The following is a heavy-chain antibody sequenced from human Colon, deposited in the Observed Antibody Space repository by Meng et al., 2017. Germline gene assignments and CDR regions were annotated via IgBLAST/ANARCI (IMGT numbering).Heavy chain of an antibody. J-gene: IGHJ4*02. D-gene: IGHD6-19*01. Sequence: QGQLQEPGPGLVRPSETLSLTCTVSGGSVTITGYYWSWIRQSPGKGLEWIGYIYYTGTTNYNPSLKSRGTISVDTSKNQFSLKLSSVTPADTAVYFCARDNLLTSGSRFCFDYWGQGALVTVSS. CDR1: GGSVTITGYY. CDR3: ARDNLLTSGSRFCFDY. V-gene: IGHV4-61*08. CDR2: IYYTGTT.